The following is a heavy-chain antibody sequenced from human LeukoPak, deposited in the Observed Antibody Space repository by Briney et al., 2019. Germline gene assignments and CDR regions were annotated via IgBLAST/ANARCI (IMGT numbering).Heavy chain of an antibody. CDR1: GGTFSSYA. CDR3: AINYYGPGSYYNHLDY. V-gene: IGHV1-69*13. D-gene: IGHD3-10*01. J-gene: IGHJ4*02. Sequence: ASVKVSCKASGGTFSSYAISWVRQAPGQGLEWMGGIIPIFGTANYAQKFQGRVTITADESTSTAYMELSSLRSEDTAVYYCAINYYGPGSYYNHLDYWGQGTLVTVSS. CDR2: IIPIFGTA.